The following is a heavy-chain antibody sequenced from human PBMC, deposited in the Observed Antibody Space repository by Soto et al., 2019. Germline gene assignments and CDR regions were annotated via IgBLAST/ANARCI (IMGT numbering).Heavy chain of an antibody. J-gene: IGHJ5*02. D-gene: IGHD2-21*01. CDR2: ISAYNGNT. CDR3: ANSMAGDYWFDP. V-gene: IGHV1-18*01. CDR1: GYTFTSYG. Sequence: ASVKVSCKASGYTFTSYGISWVRQAPGQGLEWMGWISAYNGNTNYAQKLQGRVTMTTDTSTSTAYMELRSLRSDDTAVYYCANSMAGDYWFDPWGQGTLVTVSS.